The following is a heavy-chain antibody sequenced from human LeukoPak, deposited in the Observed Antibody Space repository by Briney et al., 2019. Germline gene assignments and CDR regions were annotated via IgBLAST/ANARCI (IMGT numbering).Heavy chain of an antibody. CDR2: IYYSGST. J-gene: IGHJ6*03. CDR1: GGSNSSGGYY. V-gene: IGHV4-31*03. CDR3: ARVAPESSSSWPFYTYYYMDV. Sequence: SQTLSLTCTVSGGSNSSGGYYWSWLRQHPGMGLEWIGYIYYSGSTYYNPSLKRRVTISVDTSKNQFSLKLSSVTAADRAVYYCARVAPESSSSWPFYTYYYMDVWGKGTTVTVSS. D-gene: IGHD6-13*01.